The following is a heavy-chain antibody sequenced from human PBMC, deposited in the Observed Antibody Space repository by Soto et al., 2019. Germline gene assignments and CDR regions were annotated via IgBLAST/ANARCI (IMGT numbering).Heavy chain of an antibody. V-gene: IGHV1-3*01. CDR3: AREKDQFEDIVVVPGPLYV. CDR1: GYTFANYA. CDR2: INAGNANT. Sequence: ASVKVSCKASGYTFANYAMHWVRRAPGQRLEWMGWINAGNANTKYPQKLQGRVTITRDTSASIAYMELSSLRSEDTAVYYCAREKDQFEDIVVVPGPLYVWGQGTTVTVSS. J-gene: IGHJ6*02. D-gene: IGHD2-2*01.